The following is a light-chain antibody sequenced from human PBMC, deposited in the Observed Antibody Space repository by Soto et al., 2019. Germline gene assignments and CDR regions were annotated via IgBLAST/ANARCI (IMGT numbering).Light chain of an antibody. J-gene: IGKJ4*01. V-gene: IGKV3-15*01. CDR3: QQDNNWPWRT. CDR2: GAS. Sequence: EVVMTQSPVTLSVSPGEGATLSCRASQSVISYLAWYQQKPGQAPRLLIYGASTRATDVPARFSGSGSGTEFTLTISSLQPEDFGVYYCQQDNNWPWRTFGGGTKVEI. CDR1: QSVISY.